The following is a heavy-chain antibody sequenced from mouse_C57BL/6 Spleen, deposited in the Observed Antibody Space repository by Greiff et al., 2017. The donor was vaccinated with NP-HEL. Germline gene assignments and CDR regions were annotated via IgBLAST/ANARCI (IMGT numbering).Heavy chain of an antibody. V-gene: IGHV5-4*03. CDR2: ISDGGSYT. J-gene: IGHJ2*01. CDR3: ARGKGDY. CDR1: GFTFSSYA. Sequence: EVMLVESGGGLVKPGGSLKLSCAASGFTFSSYAMSWVRQTPEKRLEWVATISDGGSYTYYPDNVKGRFTISRDNAKNNLYLQMGHLKSEDTAMYYCARGKGDYWGQGTTLTVSS. D-gene: IGHD2-1*01.